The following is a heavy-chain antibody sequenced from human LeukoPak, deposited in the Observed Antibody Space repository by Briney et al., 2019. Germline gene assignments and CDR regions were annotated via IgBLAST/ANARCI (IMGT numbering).Heavy chain of an antibody. V-gene: IGHV3-15*01. CDR2: IKSKTDGETT. J-gene: IGHJ6*03. Sequence: KAGGSLRLSCAASGFTFANAWMSWVRQAPGKGLECVGRIKSKTDGETTDYAAPVKGRFTISRHDSKNTLYLQMNSLKTEDTAVYYCTTDKSRFVRIALAGTSNFNSYYYMDVWGKGTTVTVSS. CDR3: TTDKSRFVRIALAGTSNFNSYYYMDV. CDR1: GFTFANAW. D-gene: IGHD6-19*01.